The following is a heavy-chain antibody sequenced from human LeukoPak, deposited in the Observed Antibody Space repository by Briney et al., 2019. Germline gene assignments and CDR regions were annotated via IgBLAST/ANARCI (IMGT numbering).Heavy chain of an antibody. CDR2: IYPGDSDT. Sequence: GESLKISCKGSGYSFTSYWIGWVRQMPGKGLEWMGIIYPGDSDTRYSPSFQGQVTISADKSISTAYLQWSSLKASDTAMYYCARLGCSSTSCDYYYYYMDVWGKGTTVTVSS. J-gene: IGHJ6*03. CDR3: ARLGCSSTSCDYYYYYMDV. D-gene: IGHD2-2*01. CDR1: GYSFTSYW. V-gene: IGHV5-51*01.